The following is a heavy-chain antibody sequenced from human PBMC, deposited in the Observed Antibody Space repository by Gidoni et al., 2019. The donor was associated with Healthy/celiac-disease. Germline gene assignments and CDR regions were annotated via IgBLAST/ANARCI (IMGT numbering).Heavy chain of an antibody. CDR2: IIPIFGTS. V-gene: IGHV1-69*06. D-gene: IGHD3-10*01. Sequence: QVQLVQSGAEVKKPGSSVKVSCKASGGTFSSYAISWVRQAPGQGLEWMGGIIPIFGTSNYAQKFQGRVTITADKSTSTAYMELSSLRSEDTAVYDCARKEVLRWFGELRGYYYYGMDVWGQGTTVTVSS. CDR3: ARKEVLRWFGELRGYYYYGMDV. J-gene: IGHJ6*02. CDR1: GGTFSSYA.